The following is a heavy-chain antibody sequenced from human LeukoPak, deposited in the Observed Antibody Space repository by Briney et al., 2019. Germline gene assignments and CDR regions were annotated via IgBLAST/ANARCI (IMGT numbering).Heavy chain of an antibody. J-gene: IGHJ6*03. D-gene: IGHD1-1*01. V-gene: IGHV4-61*02. CDR3: ARTNWHYYYMDV. Sequence: PSETLSLTCTVSGGSINSGTYYWSWIRQPAGKGLEWIGRIYTSGSTNYNPSLKSRVTISVATSKNQFSLKLSSVTAADTAVYYCARTNWHYYYMDVWGKGTTVTVSS. CDR2: IYTSGST. CDR1: GGSINSGTYY.